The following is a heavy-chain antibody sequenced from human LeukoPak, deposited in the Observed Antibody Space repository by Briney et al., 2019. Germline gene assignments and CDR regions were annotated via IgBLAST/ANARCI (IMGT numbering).Heavy chain of an antibody. CDR1: GFTFSSYW. CDR3: ALTGVVVDY. V-gene: IGHV3-7*01. J-gene: IGHJ4*02. D-gene: IGHD7-27*01. CDR2: IKQDGSEK. Sequence: GGSLRLSCAASGFTFSSYWMSWVRQAPGQGLEWVANIKQDGSEKYYVDSVKGRFTIARDNAKNSMYLQMNSLRAEDTAVYYCALTGVVVDYWGQGTLVTVSS.